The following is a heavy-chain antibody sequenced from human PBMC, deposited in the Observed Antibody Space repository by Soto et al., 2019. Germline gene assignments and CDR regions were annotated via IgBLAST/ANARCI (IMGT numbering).Heavy chain of an antibody. CDR2: INPISGTA. J-gene: IGHJ3*02. CDR1: GYTFTIYD. CDR3: ARSIAARPSSLDAFDI. V-gene: IGHV1-69*06. D-gene: IGHD6-6*01. Sequence: GASVNVSCKASGYTFTIYDIHWVRQAPGQGLEWMGWINPISGTANYAQKFQGRVTITADKSTSTAYMELSSLRSEDTAVYYCARSIAARPSSLDAFDIWGQGTMVTVSS.